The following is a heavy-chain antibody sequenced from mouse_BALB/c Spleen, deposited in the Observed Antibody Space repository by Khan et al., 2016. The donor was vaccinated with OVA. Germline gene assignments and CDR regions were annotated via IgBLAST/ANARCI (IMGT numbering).Heavy chain of an antibody. CDR3: ARGGYGTFAY. CDR2: INPNNGDP. V-gene: IGHV1-37*01. D-gene: IGHD2-1*01. Sequence: VQLQQSGPELVKPGALMKISCKASGYSFTGYILNWVKQSHGKNLEWIGLINPNNGDPSYNQKFKGKATFTIDKSSNTAYMELLSLTSEDSAVYYCARGGYGTFAYWGQATLVTVSA. J-gene: IGHJ3*01. CDR1: GYSFTGYI.